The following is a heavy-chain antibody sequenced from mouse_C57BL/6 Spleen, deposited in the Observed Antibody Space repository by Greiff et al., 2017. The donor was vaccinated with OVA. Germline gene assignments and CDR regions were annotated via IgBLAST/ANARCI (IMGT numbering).Heavy chain of an antibody. V-gene: IGHV1-18*01. CDR3: ARERDDYDIFDY. D-gene: IGHD2-4*01. CDR1: GYTFTDYN. J-gene: IGHJ2*01. CDR2: INPNNGGT. Sequence: VQLQQSGPELVKPGASVKIPCTASGYTFTDYNMDWVKQSHGKSLEWIGDINPNNGGTIYTQKFKGKATLTVDKSSSTAYMELRSLTSEDTAVYYCARERDDYDIFDYWGQGTTLTVSS.